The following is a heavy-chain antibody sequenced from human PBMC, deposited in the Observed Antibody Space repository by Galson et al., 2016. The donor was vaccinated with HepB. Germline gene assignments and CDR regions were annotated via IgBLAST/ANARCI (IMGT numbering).Heavy chain of an antibody. V-gene: IGHV4-30-4*01. J-gene: IGHJ6*02. CDR2: ILHTGSS. CDR3: ARDRRYTGHKYYYYYGLDV. CDR1: GGSINSGDYY. D-gene: IGHD5-12*01. Sequence: LSLTCNVSGGSINSGDYYWNWIRQPPGKGLEWIGYILHTGSSFYNPSLESRVTISLDTSKKYFSLTLSSVTAADTAVYYCARDRRYTGHKYYYYYGLDVWGQGTTVTVSS.